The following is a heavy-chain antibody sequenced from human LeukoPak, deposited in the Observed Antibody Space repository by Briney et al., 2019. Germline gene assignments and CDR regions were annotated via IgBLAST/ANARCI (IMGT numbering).Heavy chain of an antibody. J-gene: IGHJ4*02. D-gene: IGHD1-14*01. CDR1: GYSFTSYW. CDR3: ARFWLRNIPRCFPP. Sequence: GESLKISCKGSGYSFTSYWIGWVRQMPGKGLEWMGIIYPDDSDTRYSPSFQGQVTISADKSISTAYLQWSSLKASDTAIYYCARFWLRNIPRCFPPGGKEPLLTVSS. V-gene: IGHV5-51*01. CDR2: IYPDDSDT.